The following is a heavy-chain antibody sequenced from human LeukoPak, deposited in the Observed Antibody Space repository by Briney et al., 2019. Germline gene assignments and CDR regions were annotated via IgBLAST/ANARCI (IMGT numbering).Heavy chain of an antibody. CDR1: GGSISSSSYY. CDR2: IYYSGST. CDR3: ARGMLGCSSTSCYKIDGNWFDP. Sequence: SETLSLTCTVSGGSISSSSYYWGWIRQPPGKGLEWIGSIYYSGSTYYNPSLKSRVTISVDTSKNQFSLKLSSVTAADTAVYYCARGMLGCSSTSCYKIDGNWFDPWGQGTLVTVSS. D-gene: IGHD2-2*02. V-gene: IGHV4-39*07. J-gene: IGHJ5*02.